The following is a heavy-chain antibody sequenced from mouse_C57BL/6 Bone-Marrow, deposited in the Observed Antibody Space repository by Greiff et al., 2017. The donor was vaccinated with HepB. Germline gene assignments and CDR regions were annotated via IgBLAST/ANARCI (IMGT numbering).Heavy chain of an antibody. Sequence: EVKLQESGPVLVKPGASVKMSCKASGYTFTDYYMNWVKQSHGKSLEWIGVINPYNGGTSYNQKFKGKATLTVDKSSSTAYMALNSLTSEDSAVYYCARYNYGSSPFAYWGQGTLVTVSA. J-gene: IGHJ3*01. V-gene: IGHV1-19*01. CDR2: INPYNGGT. D-gene: IGHD1-1*01. CDR3: ARYNYGSSPFAY. CDR1: GYTFTDYY.